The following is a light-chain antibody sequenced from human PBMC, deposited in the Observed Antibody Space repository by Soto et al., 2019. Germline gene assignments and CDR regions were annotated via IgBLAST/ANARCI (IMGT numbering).Light chain of an antibody. V-gene: IGKV3-15*01. CDR3: KQYNNWPRGT. Sequence: EIVMTQSPATLSVSPGERATLSCRASQSVSSNLAWSQHKPGQAPRLLIYGPSTRSTGIPARLSGSGSGTEFTLTISSLQSEDFAVYYCKQYNNWPRGTFGQGTKLEIK. CDR1: QSVSSN. CDR2: GPS. J-gene: IGKJ2*01.